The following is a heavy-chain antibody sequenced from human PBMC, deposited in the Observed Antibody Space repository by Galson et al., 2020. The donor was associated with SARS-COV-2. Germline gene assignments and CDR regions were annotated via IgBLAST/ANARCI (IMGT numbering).Heavy chain of an antibody. D-gene: IGHD3-16*02. CDR2: IYYSGST. J-gene: IGHJ4*02. Sequence: ASETLSLTCTVSGGSISSYYWSWIRQPPGKGLEWIGYIYYSGSTNYNPSLKSRVTISVDTSKNQFSLKLSSVTAADTAVYYCARGVRYDYVWGSYRYLFDYWGQGTLVTVSS. V-gene: IGHV4-59*12. CDR3: ARGVRYDYVWGSYRYLFDY. CDR1: GGSISSYY.